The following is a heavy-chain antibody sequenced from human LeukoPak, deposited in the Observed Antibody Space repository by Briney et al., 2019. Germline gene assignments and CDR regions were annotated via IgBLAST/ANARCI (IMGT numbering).Heavy chain of an antibody. J-gene: IGHJ3*02. D-gene: IGHD3-10*01. V-gene: IGHV4-4*02. CDR2: IYHSGST. CDR3: AKSNGYGLVDI. CDR1: GGSMSSSNW. Sequence: PSETLSLTCDVSGGSMSSSNWWSWVRQPPGKGLEWIGEIYHSGSTNYNPSLKSRVTISVDKSKNQFSLKLNSVTAADTAVYYCAKSNGYGLVDIWGQGTMVTVSS.